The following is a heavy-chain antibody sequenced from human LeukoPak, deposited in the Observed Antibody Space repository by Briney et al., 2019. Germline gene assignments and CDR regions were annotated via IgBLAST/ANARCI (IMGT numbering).Heavy chain of an antibody. Sequence: SVKVSCKASGGTFSSYAISWVRQAPGQGLEWMGGIIPIFGTANYAQRFQGRVTITADESTSTAYMELSSLRSEDTAVYYCASSQRAYSSSWNYWGQGTLVTVSS. J-gene: IGHJ4*02. V-gene: IGHV1-69*13. CDR1: GGTFSSYA. D-gene: IGHD6-13*01. CDR3: ASSQRAYSSSWNY. CDR2: IIPIFGTA.